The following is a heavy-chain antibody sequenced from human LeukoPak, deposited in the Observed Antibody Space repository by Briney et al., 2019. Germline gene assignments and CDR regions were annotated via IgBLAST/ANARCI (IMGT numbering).Heavy chain of an antibody. Sequence: PGGSLRLSCAASGFTVSSNYMSWVRQAPGKGLEWVSVIYSGGSTCYADSVKGRFTISRDNSKNTLYLQMNSLRAEDTAVYYCARETSDAYGSGSAFDYWGQGTLVTVSS. D-gene: IGHD3-10*01. CDR3: ARETSDAYGSGSAFDY. V-gene: IGHV3-53*01. J-gene: IGHJ4*02. CDR2: IYSGGST. CDR1: GFTVSSNY.